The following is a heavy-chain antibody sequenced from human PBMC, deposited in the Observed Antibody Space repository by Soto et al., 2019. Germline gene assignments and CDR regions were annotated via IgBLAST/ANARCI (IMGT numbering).Heavy chain of an antibody. D-gene: IGHD3-22*01. J-gene: IGHJ6*02. CDR3: ARSPDSSGYYPRRYYYGMDV. CDR1: GGSISSGDYY. Sequence: SETLSLTCTVSGGSISSGDYYWSWIRQPPGKGLEWIGYIYYSGSTYYNPSLKSRVTISVDKSKNQFSLKLSSVTAADTAVYYCARSPDSSGYYPRRYYYGMDVWGQGTTVTVSS. V-gene: IGHV4-30-4*01. CDR2: IYYSGST.